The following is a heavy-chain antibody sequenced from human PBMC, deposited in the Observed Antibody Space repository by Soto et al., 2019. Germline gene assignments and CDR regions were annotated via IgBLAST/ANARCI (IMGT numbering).Heavy chain of an antibody. CDR3: ASVRGGRGDY. Sequence: QLQLQESGPGLVKPSETLSLTCTVSGGSISSTNYYWGWIRQPPGKGLEWIGSIYYSGSTYYNPSLKSRVTISVDTSKNQFLLKRSSVTAADTAVYYCASVRGGRGDYWGQGTLVTVSS. J-gene: IGHJ4*02. V-gene: IGHV4-39*01. CDR2: IYYSGST. D-gene: IGHD3-16*01. CDR1: GGSISSTNYY.